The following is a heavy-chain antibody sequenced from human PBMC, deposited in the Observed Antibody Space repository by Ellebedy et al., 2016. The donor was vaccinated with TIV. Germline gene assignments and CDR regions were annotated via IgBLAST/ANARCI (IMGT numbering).Heavy chain of an antibody. CDR1: GFTFSSYV. CDR2: ISYDGSNK. J-gene: IGHJ3*02. D-gene: IGHD4-17*01. CDR3: AKGGVTTRNAFDI. V-gene: IGHV3-30*04. Sequence: GESLKISCAASGFTFSSYVMHWVRQAPGKGLEWVALISYDGSNKYFADSVKGRFTISRDNSKNTLYLQMYSLRAEDTAVYYCAKGGVTTRNAFDIWGQGTMVTVSS.